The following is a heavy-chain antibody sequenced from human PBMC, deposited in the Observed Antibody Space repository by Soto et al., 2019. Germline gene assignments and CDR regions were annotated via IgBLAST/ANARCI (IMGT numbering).Heavy chain of an antibody. J-gene: IGHJ5*02. CDR1: AYNIIRFSC. Sequence: SETLSLTCAVSAYNIIRFSCWGFIRQSPEKGLEWIGSVCHSGIIYYNPSLKSRVTISLDTSKNQFSLRLSSVTAADTALYYCARDVGTYSISRVWFAPWGQGTLVTVSS. D-gene: IGHD6-13*01. CDR3: ARDVGTYSISRVWFAP. CDR2: VCHSGII. V-gene: IGHV4-38-2*02.